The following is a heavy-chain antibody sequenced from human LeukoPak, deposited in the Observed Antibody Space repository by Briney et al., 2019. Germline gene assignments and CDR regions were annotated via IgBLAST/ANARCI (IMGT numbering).Heavy chain of an antibody. Sequence: SETLSLTCAVSGDSITDSKYYWAWVRQTPGKGLEWIGSIYHSGSAYYNPSLKTRVTISVDTSNDQFSLRLRSVTAADTAVYYCARQPPFSYYYDSSGTSFDYWGQGTLVTVSS. CDR1: GDSITDSKYY. J-gene: IGHJ4*02. D-gene: IGHD3-22*01. CDR2: IYHSGSA. V-gene: IGHV4-39*01. CDR3: ARQPPFSYYYDSSGTSFDY.